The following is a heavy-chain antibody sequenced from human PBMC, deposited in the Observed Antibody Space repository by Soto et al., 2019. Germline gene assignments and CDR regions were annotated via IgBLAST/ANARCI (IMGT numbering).Heavy chain of an antibody. J-gene: IGHJ4*02. CDR3: VAMNYDILTGYFSDY. D-gene: IGHD3-9*01. CDR1: GFTFTDYG. CDR2: IWFDGSNE. V-gene: IGHV3-33*01. Sequence: QVQLVESGGGVVRPGRSLRLSCVTSGFTFTDYGMHWVRQAPGKGLEWVALIWFDGSNEYYADSVKGRFTISRDNSKNTLYLQMNSLRAEDTAVYYCVAMNYDILTGYFSDYWGQGTLVTVSS.